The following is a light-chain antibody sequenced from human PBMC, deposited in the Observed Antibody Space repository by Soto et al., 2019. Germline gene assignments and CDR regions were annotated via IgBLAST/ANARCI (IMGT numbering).Light chain of an antibody. CDR3: SSYTDRNNLV. CDR2: DVS. V-gene: IGLV2-11*01. CDR1: SSDVAAYNY. J-gene: IGLJ1*01. Sequence: QSVLTQPRSVSGSPGQSVTISCTGTSSDVAAYNYVSWYQQHPGKAPKVMIYDVSKRPSGVPDRFSGSKSGNTASLTVSALQAEDEADYYCSSYTDRNNLVFGTGTKVTVL.